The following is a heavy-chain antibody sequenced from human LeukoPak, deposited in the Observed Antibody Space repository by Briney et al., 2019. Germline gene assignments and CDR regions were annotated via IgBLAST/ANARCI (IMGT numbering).Heavy chain of an antibody. J-gene: IGHJ6*02. V-gene: IGHV4-59*08. CDR2: IYYSGST. CDR3: ARRRIAARPYGMDV. D-gene: IGHD6-6*01. Sequence: SETLSLTCTVSGGCISSYYWSWIRQRPGKGLEWIGYIYYSGSTNYNPSLKSRVTISVDTSKNQFSLKLSSVTAADTAVYYCARRRIAARPYGMDVWGQGTTVTVSS. CDR1: GGCISSYY.